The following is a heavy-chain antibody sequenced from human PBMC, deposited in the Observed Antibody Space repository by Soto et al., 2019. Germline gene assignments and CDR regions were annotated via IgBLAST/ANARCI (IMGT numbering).Heavy chain of an antibody. CDR3: ARVARVVVPAAIISHARYRDV. J-gene: IGHJ6*03. V-gene: IGHV3-74*01. D-gene: IGHD2-2*01. Sequence: CVIQTKGKGLVWVSRINSDGSSTSYADSVKGRFTISRDNAKNTLYLQMNSLRAEDTAVYYCARVARVVVPAAIISHARYRDVWCKATPVT. CDR2: INSDGSST.